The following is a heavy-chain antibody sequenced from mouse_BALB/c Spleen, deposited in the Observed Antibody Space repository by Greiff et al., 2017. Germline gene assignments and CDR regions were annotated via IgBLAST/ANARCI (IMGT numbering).Heavy chain of an antibody. D-gene: IGHD2-3*01. CDR2: ISSGGST. J-gene: IGHJ4*01. CDR3: ARALYDGYYCYAMDY. Sequence: EVKLEESGGGLVKPGGSLKLSCAASGFTFSSYAMSWVRQTPEKRLEWVASISSGGSTYYPDSVKGRFTISRDNARNILYLQMSSLRSEDTAMYSCARALYDGYYCYAMDYWGQGTSVTVSS. CDR1: GFTFSSYA. V-gene: IGHV5-6-5*01.